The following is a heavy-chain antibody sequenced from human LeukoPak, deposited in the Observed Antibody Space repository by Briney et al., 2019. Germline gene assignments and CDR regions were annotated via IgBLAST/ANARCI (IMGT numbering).Heavy chain of an antibody. J-gene: IGHJ4*02. Sequence: QPGRSLRLSCAASGFTFNTYAMHWVRRAPGKGLEWVAVVWYDGSDTDYGDSVKGRFTISRDNSKNTLYLQMNSLRGEDTAVYYCARGGSTWSYFDYWGQGTLVTVSS. CDR3: ARGGSTWSYFDY. D-gene: IGHD6-13*01. CDR1: GFTFNTYA. V-gene: IGHV3-33*01. CDR2: VWYDGSDT.